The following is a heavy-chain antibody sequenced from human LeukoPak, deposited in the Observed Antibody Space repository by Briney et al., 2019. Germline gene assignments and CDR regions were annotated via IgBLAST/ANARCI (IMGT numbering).Heavy chain of an antibody. CDR2: INTDGSSA. Sequence: GGSLRLSCAASGFTFSSYWMHWVRQAPGKGLVWVSRINTDGSSASYADSVKGRFTISRDNAKNTLYLQMNSLRAEDTAVYYCARSRVWGSSLGDYWGQGTLVTVSS. J-gene: IGHJ4*02. V-gene: IGHV3-74*01. CDR3: ARSRVWGSSLGDY. CDR1: GFTFSSYW. D-gene: IGHD3-16*01.